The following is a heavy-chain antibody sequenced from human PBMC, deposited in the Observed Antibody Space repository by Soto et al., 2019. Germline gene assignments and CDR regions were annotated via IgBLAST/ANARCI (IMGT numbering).Heavy chain of an antibody. CDR2: ISGSGGST. J-gene: IGHJ4*02. D-gene: IGHD6-6*01. V-gene: IGHV3-23*01. CDR3: AKGSHPPYSSSPSFDY. Sequence: PGGSLRLSCAASGFTFSSYAMSWVRQAPGKGLEWVSAISGSGGSTYYADSVKGRFTISRDNSKSTLYLQMNSLRAEDTAVYYCAKGSHPPYSSSPSFDYWGQGTLVTVSS. CDR1: GFTFSSYA.